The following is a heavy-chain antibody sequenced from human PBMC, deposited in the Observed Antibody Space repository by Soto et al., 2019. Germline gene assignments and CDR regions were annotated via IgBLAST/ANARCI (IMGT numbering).Heavy chain of an antibody. CDR1: VFTFSTYS. V-gene: IGHV3-23*01. CDR2: ISLIGDSA. Sequence: GVSLIHSYAASVFTFSTYSMTLCLQAPEKALECVSIISLIGDSAYYLDSLNVRFTISRDDYRTTMHFQMKRMRAEDAAVYFGEKTGHFLSWGMAIWGQCTTVTFSS. CDR3: EKTGHFLSWGMAI. D-gene: IGHD3-3*02. J-gene: IGHJ6*01.